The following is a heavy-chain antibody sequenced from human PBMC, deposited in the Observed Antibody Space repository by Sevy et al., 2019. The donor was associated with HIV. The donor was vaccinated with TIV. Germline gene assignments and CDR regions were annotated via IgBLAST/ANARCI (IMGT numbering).Heavy chain of an antibody. CDR3: AKDSGYSYGYAAADY. CDR2: ISYDGSNK. CDR1: GFTFSSYG. D-gene: IGHD5-18*01. V-gene: IGHV3-30*18. J-gene: IGHJ4*02. Sequence: GGSLTLSCAASGFTFSSYGMHWVRHAPGKGLEWVAVISYDGSNKYYADSVKGRFTISRDNSKNTLYLQMNSLRAEDTAVYYCAKDSGYSYGYAAADYWGQGTLVTVSS.